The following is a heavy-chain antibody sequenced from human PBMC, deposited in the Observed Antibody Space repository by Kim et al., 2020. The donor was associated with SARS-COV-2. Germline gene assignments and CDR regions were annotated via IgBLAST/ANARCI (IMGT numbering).Heavy chain of an antibody. CDR2: LYPGDYDT. CDR1: GYSFTSYW. CDR3: ARRGLAADKTGYGLDI. V-gene: IGHV5-51*01. Sequence: GESLKISCKGFGYSFTSYWIGWVRQMPGKGLEWMGLLYPGDYDTRYRQSFQGQVTISAAPSISTAYLQWSSLKASDTAMYYCARRGLAADKTGYGLDIWGRATTVTVSS. J-gene: IGHJ6*02. D-gene: IGHD6-13*01.